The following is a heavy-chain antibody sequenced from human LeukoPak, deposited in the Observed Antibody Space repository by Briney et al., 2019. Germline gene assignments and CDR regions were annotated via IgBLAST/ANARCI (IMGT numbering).Heavy chain of an antibody. J-gene: IGHJ4*02. D-gene: IGHD3-10*01. V-gene: IGHV3-30*18. Sequence: GRSLRLSCAASGFTFSSYGMHWVRQAPGKGLEWVAVISYDGSNKYYADSVKGRFTISRDNSKNTLYLQMNSLRAEDTAVYYCAKDHYYGSGSYSTFDYLGQGTLVTVSS. CDR2: ISYDGSNK. CDR1: GFTFSSYG. CDR3: AKDHYYGSGSYSTFDY.